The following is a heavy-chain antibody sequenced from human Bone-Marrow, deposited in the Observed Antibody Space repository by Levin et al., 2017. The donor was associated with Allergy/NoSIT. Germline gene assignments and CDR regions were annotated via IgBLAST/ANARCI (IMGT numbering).Heavy chain of an antibody. CDR3: ARGGAWFGELSSAFDY. D-gene: IGHD3-10*01. CDR2: IYHSGTT. Sequence: SQTLSLTCSVSGGSISSGTSSWSWIRQPPGKGLEWIGYIYHSGTTYYNPSLKSRVTISVDVSKNQFSLNLSSVTAADTAVYYCARGGAWFGELSSAFDYWGQGTLVTVSS. V-gene: IGHV4-30-2*01. J-gene: IGHJ4*02. CDR1: GGSISSGTSS.